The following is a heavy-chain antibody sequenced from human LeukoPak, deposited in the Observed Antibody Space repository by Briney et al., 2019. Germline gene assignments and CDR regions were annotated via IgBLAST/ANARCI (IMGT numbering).Heavy chain of an antibody. CDR2: NGSTA. V-gene: IGHV3-74*01. D-gene: IGHD3-10*01. CDR3: GKRELWHGSGEDA. J-gene: IGHJ6*02. Sequence: QAGGSLRLSCAASGFTFSNYWMHWVRQVPGKGLVWVSRNGSTARYADSVQGRFTISRDNAKNTLYLQMHSLRAEDTAVYYCGKRELWHGSGEDAWGQGTTVTVSS. CDR1: GFTFSNYW.